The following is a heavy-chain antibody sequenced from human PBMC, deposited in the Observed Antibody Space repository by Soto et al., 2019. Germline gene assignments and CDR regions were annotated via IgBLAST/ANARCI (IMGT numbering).Heavy chain of an antibody. CDR2: ISAYNGNT. CDR1: GYTFTSYG. CDR3: VRERIIAAAGIGRLHP. J-gene: IGHJ5*02. V-gene: IGHV1-18*04. Sequence: GTSVKVSCKASGYTFTSYGISWVRQAPGQGLEWMGWISAYNGNTNYAQKLQGRVTMTTDTSTSTAYMELRSLRSDDTAVYYCVRERIIAAAGIGRLHPWGQGTMATVYS. D-gene: IGHD6-13*01.